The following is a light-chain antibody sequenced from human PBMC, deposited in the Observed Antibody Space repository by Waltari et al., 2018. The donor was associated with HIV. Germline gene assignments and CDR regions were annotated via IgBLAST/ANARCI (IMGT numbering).Light chain of an antibody. J-gene: IGLJ2*01. CDR3: QSYDSSLSVL. CDR1: SSNIGAGKD. V-gene: IGLV1-40*01. Sequence: QSVLTQPPSVSGAPGQRVTIPCTGSSSNIGAGKDVQWYQQLPGTAPKLLIYGNTNRPSGVPDRFSGSKSGTSASLAITGLQAEDEADYYCQSYDSSLSVLFGGGTKLTVL. CDR2: GNT.